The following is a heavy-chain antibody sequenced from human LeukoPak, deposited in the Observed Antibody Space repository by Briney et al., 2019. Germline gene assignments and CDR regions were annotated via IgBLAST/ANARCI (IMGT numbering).Heavy chain of an antibody. CDR3: SKRGLQQLSLFVGV. CDR1: GFTFSSYA. V-gene: IGHV3-23*01. J-gene: IGHJ6*04. Sequence: GGSLRLSCAVSGFTFSSYAMSWVRQAPGEGLEWVSALSSSGGSTYYTDSVKGRFTISRDNSKNTLSLLVTSLGAEDTAVYYCSKRGLQQLSLFVGVRGKGTTVTVSS. CDR2: LSSSGGST. D-gene: IGHD4-17*01.